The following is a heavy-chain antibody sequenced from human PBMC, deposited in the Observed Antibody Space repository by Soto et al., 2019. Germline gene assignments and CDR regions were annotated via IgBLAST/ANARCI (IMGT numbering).Heavy chain of an antibody. CDR2: ISSRSSFI. CDR3: ARDPGSGLYGSGSYHVN. V-gene: IGHV3-21*01. D-gene: IGHD3-10*01. Sequence: EVQLVESGGGPVKSGGSLRLSCAASGFTFSTYSMNWVRQAPGKGLEWVSSISSRSSFIYYADSVKGRFTISRDNTNNSLYLQKNILRADDTAVYYCARDPGSGLYGSGSYHVNWGQGILVTVSS. CDR1: GFTFSTYS. J-gene: IGHJ4*02.